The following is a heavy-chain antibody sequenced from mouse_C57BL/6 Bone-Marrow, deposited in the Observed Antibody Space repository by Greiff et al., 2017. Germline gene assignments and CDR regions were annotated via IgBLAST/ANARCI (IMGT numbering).Heavy chain of an antibody. Sequence: VHVKQSGAELVRPGSSVKMSCKTSGYTFTSYGINWVKQRPGQGLEWIGYIYPGNGYPEYNEKFKGKATLTSDTSSSTAYMQLSSLTSEDSAVXYCATGGTYGFGGDWFAYWGQGTLVTVSS. CDR1: GYTFTSYG. J-gene: IGHJ3*01. CDR3: ATGGTYGFGGDWFAY. V-gene: IGHV1-58*01. D-gene: IGHD2-2*01. CDR2: IYPGNGYP.